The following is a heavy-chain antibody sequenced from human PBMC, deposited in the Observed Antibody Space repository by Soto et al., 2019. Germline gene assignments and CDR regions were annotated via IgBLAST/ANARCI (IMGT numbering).Heavy chain of an antibody. V-gene: IGHV1-18*01. J-gene: IGHJ3*02. Sequence: QVQLGQSGAEVKKPGASVKVSCKASGYTFTSDGISWGRQAAAQGRERMGWSSAYNDNTNYAQKLQGRVTMPTDTSTSTAYMELRSLRSDDTAVYYCARGGEHWYYYYSSGQVDAFDIWGQGTMVTVSS. CDR2: SSAYNDNT. D-gene: IGHD3-22*01. CDR1: GYTFTSDG. CDR3: ARGGEHWYYYYSSGQVDAFDI.